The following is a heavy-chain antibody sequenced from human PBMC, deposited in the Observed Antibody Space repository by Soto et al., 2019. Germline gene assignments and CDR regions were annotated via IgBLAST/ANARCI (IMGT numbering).Heavy chain of an antibody. J-gene: IGHJ4*02. CDR1: GGTFSSYT. D-gene: IGHD2-2*01. CDR3: ASSLAYCSSTSCYYFDY. V-gene: IGHV1-69*02. Sequence: ASVKVSCKASGGTFSSYTISWVRQAPGQGLEWMGRIIPILGIANYAQKFQGRVTITADKSTSTAYMELSSLRSEDTAVYYCASSLAYCSSTSCYYFDYWGQGTLVTVSS. CDR2: IIPILGIA.